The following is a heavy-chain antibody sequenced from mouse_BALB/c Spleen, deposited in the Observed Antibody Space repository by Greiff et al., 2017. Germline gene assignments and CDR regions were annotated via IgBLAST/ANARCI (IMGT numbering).Heavy chain of an antibody. J-gene: IGHJ3*01. Sequence: EVKLMESGPGLVKPSQSLSLTCSVTGYSITSGYYWNWIRQFPGNKLEWMGYISYDGSNNYNPSLKNRISITRDTSKNQFFLKLNSVTTEDTATYYCARDGYGYGFAYWGQGTLVTVSA. V-gene: IGHV3-6*02. CDR3: ARDGYGYGFAY. CDR2: ISYDGSN. D-gene: IGHD1-2*01. CDR1: GYSITSGYY.